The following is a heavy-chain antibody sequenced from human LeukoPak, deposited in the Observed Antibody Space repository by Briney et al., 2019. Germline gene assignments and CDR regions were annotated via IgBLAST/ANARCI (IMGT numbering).Heavy chain of an antibody. CDR3: AREGIVVVPAADIPNYYYYYGMDV. D-gene: IGHD2-2*01. V-gene: IGHV1-18*01. CDR1: GYTFTSYG. J-gene: IGHJ6*02. CDR2: ISAYNGDT. Sequence: ASVKVSCKASGYTFTSYGISWVRQAPGQGLEWMGWISAYNGDTNYAQKFQGRVTMTRNTSISTAYMELSSLRSEDTAVYYCAREGIVVVPAADIPNYYYYYGMDVWGQGTTVTVSS.